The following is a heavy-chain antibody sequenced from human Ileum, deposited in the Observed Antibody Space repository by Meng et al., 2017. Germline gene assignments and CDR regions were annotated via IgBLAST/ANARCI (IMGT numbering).Heavy chain of an antibody. V-gene: IGHV4-61*01. D-gene: IGHD3-10*01. J-gene: IGHJ4*02. Sequence: QVQLRKSCPGLVRPSGTLSLTCKVSGGSVSSASYYWSWIRQPPGKGLEWIGLIHYSGSRNYNPSLKRRVTMSVDTSKNQVSLRLTSVTXXXXXVYXCARFXGSXXFEVHDYWGQGTLVTVSS. CDR3: ARFXGSXXFEVHDY. CDR1: GGSVSSASYY. CDR2: IHYSGSR.